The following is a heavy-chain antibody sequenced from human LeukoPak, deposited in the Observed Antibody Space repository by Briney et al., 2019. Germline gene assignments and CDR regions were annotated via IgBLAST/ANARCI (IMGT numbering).Heavy chain of an antibody. CDR1: GYTFTGYY. J-gene: IGHJ4*02. Sequence: ASVKVSCKASGYTFTGYYMHWVRQAPGQGLEWMGWINPNSGGTNYAQKFQGRVTMTRDTSISTAYMELSRLRSDDTAVYYCARDLTRREQLADYWGQGTLVTVSS. CDR2: INPNSGGT. CDR3: ARDLTRREQLADY. V-gene: IGHV1-2*02. D-gene: IGHD6-13*01.